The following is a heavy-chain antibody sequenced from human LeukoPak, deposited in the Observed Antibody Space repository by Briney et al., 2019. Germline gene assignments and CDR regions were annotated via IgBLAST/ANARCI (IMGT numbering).Heavy chain of an antibody. V-gene: IGHV4-4*09. CDR3: ARHRGIAAAGSPFDC. CDR1: GGSISSYY. Sequence: SETLSLTCTVSGGSISSYYWSWIRQPPGKGLEWIGYIYTSGSTNYNPSLKSRVTISVDTSKNQFSLKLSSVTAADTAVYYCARHRGIAAAGSPFDCWGQGTLVTVSS. CDR2: IYTSGST. J-gene: IGHJ4*02. D-gene: IGHD6-13*01.